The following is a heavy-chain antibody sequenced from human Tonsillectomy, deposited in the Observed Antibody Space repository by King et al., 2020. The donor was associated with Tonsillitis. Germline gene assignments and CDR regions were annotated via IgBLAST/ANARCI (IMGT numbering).Heavy chain of an antibody. CDR2: ISWSSGGI. CDR1: GFTFDDYA. Sequence: VQLVESGGGLVQPGRSLRLSCAASGFTFDDYAMHWVRQAPGKGLEWVSGISWSSGGIGYADSVKGRFTISRDNAKNSLYLQMNSLRAEDTALYYCAKDARDYYYGMDVWGQGTTVTVSS. J-gene: IGHJ6*02. CDR3: AKDARDYYYGMDV. V-gene: IGHV3-9*01.